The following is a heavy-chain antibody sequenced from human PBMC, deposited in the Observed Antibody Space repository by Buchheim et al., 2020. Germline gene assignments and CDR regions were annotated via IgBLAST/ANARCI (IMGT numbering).Heavy chain of an antibody. V-gene: IGHV3-48*03. CDR3: ARAIIAASFDY. Sequence: EVQLVESGGGLVRPGGSLRLSCAASGFIFSAYAMNWVRQAPGKGLEWVSYFGSSGSTIYYADSAKGRFTISRDNAKNSLYLTMNSLRAEDTAVYYCARAIIAASFDYWGQGTL. CDR2: FGSSGSTI. CDR1: GFIFSAYA. J-gene: IGHJ4*02. D-gene: IGHD6-25*01.